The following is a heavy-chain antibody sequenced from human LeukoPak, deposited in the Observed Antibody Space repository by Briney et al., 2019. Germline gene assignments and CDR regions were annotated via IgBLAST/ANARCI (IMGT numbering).Heavy chain of an antibody. CDR2: IIPIFGTA. Sequence: SVMVSCKASGGTFSSYAISWVRQAPGQGLEWMGGIIPIFGTANYAQKFQGRVTITTDESTSTAYMELSSLRSEDTAVYYCASIRGYSYGSFDYWGQGTLVTVSS. CDR3: ASIRGYSYGSFDY. J-gene: IGHJ4*02. V-gene: IGHV1-69*05. D-gene: IGHD5-18*01. CDR1: GGTFSSYA.